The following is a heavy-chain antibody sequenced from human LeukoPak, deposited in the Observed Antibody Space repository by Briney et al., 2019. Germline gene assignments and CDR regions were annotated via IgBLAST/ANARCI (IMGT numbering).Heavy chain of an antibody. CDR3: ARRLNYYESSGYPSSSDY. D-gene: IGHD3-22*01. J-gene: IGHJ4*02. CDR1: GGTFSSYA. CDR2: IIPIFGTA. V-gene: IGHV1-69*05. Sequence: SVKVSCKASGGTFSSYAISWVRQAPGQGLEWMGRIIPIFGTANYAQKFQGRVTITTDESTSTAYMELSSLRSEDTAVYYFARRLNYYESSGYPSSSDYWGQGTLVTVSS.